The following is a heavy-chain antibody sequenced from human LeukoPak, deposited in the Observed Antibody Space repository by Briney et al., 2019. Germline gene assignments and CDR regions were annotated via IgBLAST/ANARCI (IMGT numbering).Heavy chain of an antibody. J-gene: IGHJ5*02. D-gene: IGHD2-15*01. Sequence: ASVKVSCKASGYTFTSYGISWVRQAPGQGLEWMGWISAYNGNTNYAQKLQGRVTMTTDTSTSTAYMELSRLRSDDTAVYYCARVRARYCSGGSCYSPWFDPWGQGTLVTVSS. V-gene: IGHV1-18*01. CDR3: ARVRARYCSGGSCYSPWFDP. CDR1: GYTFTSYG. CDR2: ISAYNGNT.